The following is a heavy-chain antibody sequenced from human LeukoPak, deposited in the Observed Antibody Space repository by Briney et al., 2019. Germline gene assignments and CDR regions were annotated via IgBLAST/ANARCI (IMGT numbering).Heavy chain of an antibody. CDR3: ARSPGKFDP. Sequence: PSETLSLTCAVYGGSFSGYYWSWIRQPPGKGLEWIGEINHSGSTNYNPSLKSRVTISVDTSKNQFSLKLSSVTAADTAVYYCARSPGKFDPWGQGTLVTVSS. V-gene: IGHV4-34*01. CDR1: GGSFSGYY. J-gene: IGHJ5*02. CDR2: INHSGST.